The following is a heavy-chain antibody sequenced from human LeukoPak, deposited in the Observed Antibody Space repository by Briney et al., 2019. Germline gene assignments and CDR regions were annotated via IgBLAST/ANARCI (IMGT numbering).Heavy chain of an antibody. CDR2: IYYSGST. CDR1: GRSISRYY. V-gene: IGHV4-59*01. Sequence: PSETLSPTCSVSGRSISRYYWTWIRQPPGKGLEWIGYIYYSGSTNYNPSLKSRVTISVDTSKNQFSLKLSSVTAADTAVYYCAKMTGNYLTGYYFDYWGQGTLVTVSS. D-gene: IGHD1-7*01. J-gene: IGHJ4*02. CDR3: AKMTGNYLTGYYFDY.